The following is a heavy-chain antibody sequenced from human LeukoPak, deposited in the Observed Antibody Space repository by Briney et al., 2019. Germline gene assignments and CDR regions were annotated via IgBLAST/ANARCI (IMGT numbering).Heavy chain of an antibody. J-gene: IGHJ4*02. CDR1: GFTFSTCW. D-gene: IGHD6-13*01. Sequence: GGSLRLSCAASGFTFSTCWMSWVRQAPGKGLEWVAIIKGDGSEKAYVDSVKGRFSISRDNAENSLYLQISSLRAEDTAVYYCAKDWGYGEAGIDFWGQGTLVTVSS. V-gene: IGHV3-7*04. CDR3: AKDWGYGEAGIDF. CDR2: IKGDGSEK.